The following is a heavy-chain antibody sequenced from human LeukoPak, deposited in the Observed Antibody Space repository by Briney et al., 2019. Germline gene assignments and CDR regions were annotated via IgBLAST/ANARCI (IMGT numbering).Heavy chain of an antibody. V-gene: IGHV3-11*05. CDR2: ISSSSSYT. CDR3: ARESHSVVRGVNWFDP. D-gene: IGHD3-10*01. CDR1: GFTFSDYY. Sequence: GGSLRLSCAASGFTFSDYYISWIRQAPGKGLDSVSYISSSSSYTNYADSVKGRVTIPRDNAKNSLYLQMNSLRAEDTAVYYCARESHSVVRGVNWFDPWGQGTLVTVSS. J-gene: IGHJ5*02.